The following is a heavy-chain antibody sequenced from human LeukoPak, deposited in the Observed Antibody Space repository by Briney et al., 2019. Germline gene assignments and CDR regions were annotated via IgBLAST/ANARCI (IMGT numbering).Heavy chain of an antibody. CDR2: ISYSVIT. CDR3: ARSAWSGTYEEY. D-gene: IGHD1-26*01. V-gene: IGHV4-39*07. CDR1: GGSISSSGYY. J-gene: IGHJ4*02. Sequence: SETLSLTCTVSGGSISSSGYYWGWIRQPPGKGLEWIGSISYSVITYYNPSLKSRVTISVDTSKNQFSLKLSSVTAADTALYYCARSAWSGTYEEYWGQGTLVTVSS.